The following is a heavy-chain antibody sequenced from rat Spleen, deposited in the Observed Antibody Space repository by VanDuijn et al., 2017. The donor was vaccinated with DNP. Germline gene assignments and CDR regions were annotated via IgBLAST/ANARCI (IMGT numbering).Heavy chain of an antibody. CDR1: GFTFSDYY. Sequence: EVQLVESGGGSVQPGRSMKLSCAASGFTFSDYYMAWVRQAPKKGLEWVASITNAGSSSYFGDSVKGRFTISRDNAKSTLYLHMNSLGSEDTATYYCTTDFERGYWGQGVMVTVSS. CDR3: TTDFERGY. CDR2: ITNAGSSS. D-gene: IGHD1-11*01. V-gene: IGHV5-22*01. J-gene: IGHJ2*01.